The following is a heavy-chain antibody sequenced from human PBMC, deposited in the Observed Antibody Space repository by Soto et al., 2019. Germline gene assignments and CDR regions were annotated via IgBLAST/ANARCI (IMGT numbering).Heavy chain of an antibody. Sequence: PGGSLRLSCAASGFTFSSYAMSWVRQAPGKGLEWVSAISGSGDSTYYADSVKGRFTISRDNAKNSLYLQMNSLRAEDTAEYYCARDTSVAAAKRRNAFDIWGQGTMVTVSS. D-gene: IGHD6-13*01. CDR3: ARDTSVAAAKRRNAFDI. CDR2: ISGSGDST. J-gene: IGHJ3*02. V-gene: IGHV3-23*01. CDR1: GFTFSSYA.